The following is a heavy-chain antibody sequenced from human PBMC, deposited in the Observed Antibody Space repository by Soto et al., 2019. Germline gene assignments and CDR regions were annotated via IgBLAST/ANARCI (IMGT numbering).Heavy chain of an antibody. D-gene: IGHD6-19*01. CDR3: ARVAPVAVAGPYFDY. Sequence: QVQLQESGPGLVKPSETLSLTCTVSGGSISSYYWSWIRQPPGKGLEWIGYIYYSGSTNYNPSLKSRVTISVDMSKNQFSLELSSVTAADTAVYYCARVAPVAVAGPYFDYWGQGTLVTVSS. CDR1: GGSISSYY. J-gene: IGHJ4*02. CDR2: IYYSGST. V-gene: IGHV4-59*01.